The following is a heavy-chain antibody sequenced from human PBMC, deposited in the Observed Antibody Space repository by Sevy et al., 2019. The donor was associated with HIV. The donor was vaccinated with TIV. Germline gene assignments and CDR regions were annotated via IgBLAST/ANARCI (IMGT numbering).Heavy chain of an antibody. D-gene: IGHD3-22*01. Sequence: GGSLRLSCEASGFTVSGNYMAWVRLAPGKGLEWVSLIDSGGSTYYADSVKGRFTISRDNAKNTLYLQMNPLRSEDMAVYFCARDRYYDASGYYYHYYGMDVWGQGTTVTVSS. CDR2: IDSGGST. CDR1: GFTVSGNY. J-gene: IGHJ6*02. V-gene: IGHV3-66*01. CDR3: ARDRYYDASGYYYHYYGMDV.